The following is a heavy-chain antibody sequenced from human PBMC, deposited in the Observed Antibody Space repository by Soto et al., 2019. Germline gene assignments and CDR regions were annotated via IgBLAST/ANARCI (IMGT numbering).Heavy chain of an antibody. CDR1: GYTFTSYY. CDR3: ARRPLQRTPHRYCTNGVCTDAFDI. D-gene: IGHD2-8*01. J-gene: IGHJ3*02. CDR2: INPSGGST. V-gene: IGHV1-46*01. Sequence: ASVKVSCKASGYTFTSYYMHWVRQAPGQRLEWMGIINPSGGSTSYAQKLQGRVAMTRDTSTSTVYMELSSLRSEDTAVYYCARRPLQRTPHRYCTNGVCTDAFDIWGQGTMVTVSS.